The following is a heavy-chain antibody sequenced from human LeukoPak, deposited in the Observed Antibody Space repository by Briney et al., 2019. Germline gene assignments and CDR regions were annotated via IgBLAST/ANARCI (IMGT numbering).Heavy chain of an antibody. CDR1: GGSFSGYY. J-gene: IGHJ4*02. CDR3: ARGRVGQN. Sequence: SETLPLTCAVYGGSFSGYYWSWIRQPPGKGLEWIGEINHSGSTNYNPSLKSRVTISVDTSKNQFSLKLSSVTAADTAVYYCARGRVGQNWGQGTLVTVSS. D-gene: IGHD3-10*01. CDR2: INHSGST. V-gene: IGHV4-34*01.